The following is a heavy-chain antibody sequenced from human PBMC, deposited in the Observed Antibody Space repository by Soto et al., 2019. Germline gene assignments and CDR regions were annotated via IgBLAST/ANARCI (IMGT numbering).Heavy chain of an antibody. V-gene: IGHV3-23*01. CDR2: ITGTASST. CDR3: SKGAEGYVVSSLDS. CDR1: GFRFSDFA. D-gene: IGHD5-12*01. J-gene: IGHJ4*02. Sequence: EVQLLESGGGFVQPGGSLRLSCAASGFRFSDFAMTWVRQAPGRGLEWVSAITGTASSTYYADSVKGRFTISRDNSKNTLYLQINSLRPEHTAIYYCSKGAEGYVVSSLDSWGQGTLVTVSS.